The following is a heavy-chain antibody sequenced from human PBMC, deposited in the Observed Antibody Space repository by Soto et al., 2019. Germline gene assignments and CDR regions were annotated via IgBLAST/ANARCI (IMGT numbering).Heavy chain of an antibody. D-gene: IGHD6-6*01. V-gene: IGHV3-73*01. CDR1: GFTFSGSA. CDR2: IRSKANSYAT. J-gene: IGHJ6*02. CDR3: TRIKQLVGKYGMDV. Sequence: XGSLRLSCAASGFTFSGSAMHWVRQASGKGLEWVGRIRSKANSYATAYAASVKGRFTISRDDSKNTAYLQMNSLKTEDTAVYYCTRIKQLVGKYGMDVWGQGTTVTVSS.